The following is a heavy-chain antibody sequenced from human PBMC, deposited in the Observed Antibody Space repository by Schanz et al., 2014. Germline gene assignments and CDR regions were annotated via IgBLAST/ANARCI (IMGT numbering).Heavy chain of an antibody. J-gene: IGHJ2*01. D-gene: IGHD2-21*02. Sequence: EVHLLESGGGLVQPGGSLRLSCAASGFSFGTYAMSWVRQAPGKGLLWVSSISGTGGDDTYYADSVKGRFTISRDNSRSTMYLQMNSLRAEDTAVYFCAKDLGVDCGDGCFNWYFDLWGRGTLVTDSS. V-gene: IGHV3-23*01. CDR2: ISGTGGDDT. CDR1: GFSFGTYA. CDR3: AKDLGVDCGDGCFNWYFDL.